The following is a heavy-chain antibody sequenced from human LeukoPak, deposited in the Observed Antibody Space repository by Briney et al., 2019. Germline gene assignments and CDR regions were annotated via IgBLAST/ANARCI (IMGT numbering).Heavy chain of an antibody. CDR2: ISSSSSYI. CDR3: ARDPGDWTTVSD. J-gene: IGHJ4*02. CDR1: GFTFSSYS. D-gene: IGHD4-17*01. V-gene: IGHV3-21*01. Sequence: GGSLRLSCAASGFTFSSYSMNGGRPAPGGGLEWVSSISSSSSYIYYADSVKGRFIISRDNAKNSLYLQMNSQRAEDTAVYSCARDPGDWTTVSDWGQGTLVTVSS.